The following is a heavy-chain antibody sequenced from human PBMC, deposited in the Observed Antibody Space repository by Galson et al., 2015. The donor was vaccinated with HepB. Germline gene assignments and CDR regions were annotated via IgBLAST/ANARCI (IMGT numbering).Heavy chain of an antibody. Sequence: PALVTPTPTLTLTCTFSGFSLSTSGVGVGWIRQPPGKALEWLARIDWDDDKYYSTSLKTRLTISKDTSKNQVVLTMTNMDPVDTATYYCARISQYSSGWYFFDYWGQGTLVTVSS. V-gene: IGHV2-70*11. CDR1: GFSLSTSGVG. CDR2: IDWDDDK. CDR3: ARISQYSSGWYFFDY. D-gene: IGHD6-19*01. J-gene: IGHJ4*02.